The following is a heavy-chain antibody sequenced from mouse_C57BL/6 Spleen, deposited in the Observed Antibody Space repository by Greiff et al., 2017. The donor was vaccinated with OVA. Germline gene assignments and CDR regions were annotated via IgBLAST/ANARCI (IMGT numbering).Heavy chain of an antibody. CDR3: AREAGNSYYAMDY. J-gene: IGHJ4*01. D-gene: IGHD2-1*01. Sequence: EVQLQESGPGLVKPSQSLSLTCSVTGYSITSGYYWNWIRQFPGNKLEWMGYISYDGSNNYNPSLKNRISITRDTSKNQFFLKLNSVTTEDTATYYCAREAGNSYYAMDYWGQGTSVTVSS. CDR1: GYSITSGYY. CDR2: ISYDGSN. V-gene: IGHV3-6*01.